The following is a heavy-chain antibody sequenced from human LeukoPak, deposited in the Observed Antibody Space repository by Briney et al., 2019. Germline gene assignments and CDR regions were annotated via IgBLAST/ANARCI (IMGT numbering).Heavy chain of an antibody. D-gene: IGHD6-13*01. V-gene: IGHV1-46*01. CDR3: ARDQAAVGTGIDY. J-gene: IGHJ4*02. CDR2: INPGVGST. Sequence: ASVKVSCKASGYTFTSYGISWVRQAPGQGLEWMGIINPGVGSTSYAQKFQGRVTMTSDTSTSTVYMELSSLRSEDTAIYYCARDQAAVGTGIDYWGQGTLVTVSS. CDR1: GYTFTSYG.